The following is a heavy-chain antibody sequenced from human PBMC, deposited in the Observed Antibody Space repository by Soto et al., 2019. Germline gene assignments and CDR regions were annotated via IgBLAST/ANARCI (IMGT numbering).Heavy chain of an antibody. CDR2: MNPNSGNT. Sequence: VASVKVSCKASGYTFTSYDINWVRQATGQGLEWMGWMNPNSGNTGYAQKFQGRVTMTRNTSISTAYMELSSLRSEDTAVYYCAGMRILPYYYYGMDVWGQGTTVTVSS. V-gene: IGHV1-8*01. CDR1: GYTFTSYD. J-gene: IGHJ6*02. D-gene: IGHD2-15*01. CDR3: AGMRILPYYYYGMDV.